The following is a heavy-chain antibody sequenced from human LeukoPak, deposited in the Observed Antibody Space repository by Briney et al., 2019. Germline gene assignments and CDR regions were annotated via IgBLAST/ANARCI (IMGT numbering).Heavy chain of an antibody. J-gene: IGHJ4*02. V-gene: IGHV1-18*01. D-gene: IGHD6-13*01. CDR1: GYTFTTYG. CDR2: ISTYNGNP. Sequence: GASATVSCKASGYTFTTYGISWVRQAPGQGLEWMGWISTYNGNPTYVQNLQYRDTMTTDTSTSTAYMELRSLRSDDTAVYYCARDSGRIAANFDYWGQGTLVTVTS. CDR3: ARDSGRIAANFDY.